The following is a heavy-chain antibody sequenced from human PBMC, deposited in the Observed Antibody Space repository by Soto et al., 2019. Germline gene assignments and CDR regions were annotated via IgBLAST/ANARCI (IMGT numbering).Heavy chain of an antibody. Sequence: PSETLSLTCTVSGGSISSYYWSWIRQPPGKGLEYIGYIYHSDSANYNPSLASRVTISADTSKNQVSLKLRSVTAADTAVYYCMRGLWEPEGYGMDVWGQGTAVTVSS. CDR1: GGSISSYY. D-gene: IGHD3-16*01. CDR2: IYHSDSA. V-gene: IGHV4-59*08. J-gene: IGHJ6*02. CDR3: MRGLWEPEGYGMDV.